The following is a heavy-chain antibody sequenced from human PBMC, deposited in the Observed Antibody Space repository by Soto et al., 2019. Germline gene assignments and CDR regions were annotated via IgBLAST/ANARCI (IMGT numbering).Heavy chain of an antibody. D-gene: IGHD2-2*02. CDR3: AKRAPDTYYFDY. V-gene: IGHV3-23*01. Sequence: EVQLLESGGGLIQPGGSLRLFCAVSGFTFSNYAMSWVRQAPGKGLEWVSTISVGGSAFYVDSVKGRFTISRDNSKNTLFLQMNSLRAEDTALYHCAKRAPDTYYFDYWGQGTLVTVS. CDR2: ISVGGSA. J-gene: IGHJ4*02. CDR1: GFTFSNYA.